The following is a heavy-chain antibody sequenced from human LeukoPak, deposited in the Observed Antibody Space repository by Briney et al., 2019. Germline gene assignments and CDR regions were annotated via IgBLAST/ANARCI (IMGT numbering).Heavy chain of an antibody. CDR2: INHSGST. Sequence: SETLSLTCAVYGGSFSGYYWNWIRQPPGKGLEWIGEINHSGSTKYNPSLKSRVTISVDTSKNQFSLKLSSVTAADTAVYYCARDSSHCSSTSCSPYYYYGMDVWGQGTTVTVSS. D-gene: IGHD2-2*01. CDR3: ARDSSHCSSTSCSPYYYYGMDV. CDR1: GGSFSGYY. J-gene: IGHJ6*02. V-gene: IGHV4-34*01.